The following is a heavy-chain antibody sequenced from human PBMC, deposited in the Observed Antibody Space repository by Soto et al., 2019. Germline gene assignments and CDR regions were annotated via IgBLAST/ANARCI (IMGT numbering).Heavy chain of an antibody. D-gene: IGHD5-18*01. CDR1: GFTFSSYG. Sequence: QVQLVESGGGVVQPGRSLRLSCAASGFTFSSYGMHWVRQAPGKGLEWVAVISYDGSNKYYADSVKGRFTISRDNSKNQLYMQMNSVRAEDRAVYYCAMEGSGYSYGYLDYWGQGALVTVSS. V-gene: IGHV3-30*03. J-gene: IGHJ4*02. CDR2: ISYDGSNK. CDR3: AMEGSGYSYGYLDY.